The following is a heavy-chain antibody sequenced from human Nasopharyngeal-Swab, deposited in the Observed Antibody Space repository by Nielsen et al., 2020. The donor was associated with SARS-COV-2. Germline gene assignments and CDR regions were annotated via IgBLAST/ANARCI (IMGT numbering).Heavy chain of an antibody. J-gene: IGHJ4*02. V-gene: IGHV3-33*03. CDR2: IWYDGSKT. CDR3: AKNIRTLAGSAY. Sequence: GGSLRLSCAASGFTFSGYGMHWVRQAPGKGLEWVAVIWYDGSKTYYADSVKGRFIISRDNSKSTLYLRLNNLRAEDTALYYCAKNIRTLAGSAYWGQGTLVTVSS. CDR1: GFTFSGYG. D-gene: IGHD6-19*01.